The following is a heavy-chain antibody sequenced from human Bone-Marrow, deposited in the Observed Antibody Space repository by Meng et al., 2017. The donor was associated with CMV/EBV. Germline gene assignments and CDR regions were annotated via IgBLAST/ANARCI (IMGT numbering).Heavy chain of an antibody. V-gene: IGHV3-23*01. CDR3: ASSWAGYCSSTSCYIRGAFDI. CDR2: ISSSSSYI. Sequence: GGSLRLSCAASGFTFSSYAMSWVRQAPGKGLEWVSAISSSSSYIYYADSVKGRFTISRDNSKNTLYLQMNSLRAEDTAVYYCASSWAGYCSSTSCYIRGAFDIWGQGTMVTVSS. CDR1: GFTFSSYA. J-gene: IGHJ3*02. D-gene: IGHD2-2*02.